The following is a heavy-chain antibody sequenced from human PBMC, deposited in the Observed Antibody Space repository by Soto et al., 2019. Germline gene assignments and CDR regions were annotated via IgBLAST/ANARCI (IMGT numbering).Heavy chain of an antibody. CDR3: ARHENLHDDYDY. CDR1: GDSISSSTYF. CDR2: IYYSGST. V-gene: IGHV4-39*02. Sequence: PSETVSLTCTVSGDSISSSTYFWAWVRQPPGKGLEWIGSIYYSGSTYYNPSLKSRVTISVDTSKNHFSLKLSSVTAADTAVYYCARHENLHDDYDYWGQGTLVTVSS. D-gene: IGHD4-17*01. J-gene: IGHJ4*02.